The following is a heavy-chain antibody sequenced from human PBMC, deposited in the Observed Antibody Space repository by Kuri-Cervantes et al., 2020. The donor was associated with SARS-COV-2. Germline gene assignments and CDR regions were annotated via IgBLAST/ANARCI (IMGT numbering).Heavy chain of an antibody. CDR2: IDPSDSYT. Sequence: GESLKISCKGSGYSFTSYWIGWVRQMPGKGLEWMGRIDPSDSYTNYSPSFRGHVTISADKSISTAYLQWSSLKASDTAMYYCASTGLYGDPGFDYWGQGTLVTVSS. J-gene: IGHJ4*02. CDR3: ASTGLYGDPGFDY. D-gene: IGHD4-17*01. CDR1: GYSFTSYW. V-gene: IGHV5-10-1*01.